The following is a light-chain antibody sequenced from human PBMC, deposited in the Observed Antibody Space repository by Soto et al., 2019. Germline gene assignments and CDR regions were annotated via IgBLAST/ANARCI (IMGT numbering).Light chain of an antibody. Sequence: QSALTQPASVSGSPEQSITISCAGTSSDVGGYTYVSWYQQHPGKAPKLMIYDVSNRPSGVSNRFSGSKSGNTASLTISGLQAEDEADYYCTSYTSSSTPYVFGGGTKLTVL. J-gene: IGLJ1*01. CDR1: SSDVGGYTY. CDR3: TSYTSSSTPYV. V-gene: IGLV2-14*01. CDR2: DVS.